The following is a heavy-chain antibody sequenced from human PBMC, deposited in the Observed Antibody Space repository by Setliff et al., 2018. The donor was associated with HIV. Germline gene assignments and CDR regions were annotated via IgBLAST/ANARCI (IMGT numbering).Heavy chain of an antibody. CDR3: AREGARHYGSGRYHSWFDP. D-gene: IGHD3-10*01. J-gene: IGHJ5*02. Sequence: SETLSLTCTVSGGSTSSTSYYWGWIRQPPGKGLEWIGNIYYSGSTYYNPSLKSRVTMSVDTSKNQFSLKLSSVTAADTAVYYCAREGARHYGSGRYHSWFDPWGQGTQVTVSS. V-gene: IGHV4-39*07. CDR2: IYYSGST. CDR1: GGSTSSTSYY.